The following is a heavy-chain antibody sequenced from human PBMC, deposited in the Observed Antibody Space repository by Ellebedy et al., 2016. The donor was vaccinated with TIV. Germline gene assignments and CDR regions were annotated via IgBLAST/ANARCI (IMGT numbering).Heavy chain of an antibody. Sequence: GESLKISXVASGFTFSDFYMAWIRQAPGRGLELVSYISGTSSHISYADSVRGRFTVSRDSAGNSLYLQMNGLTVDDTALYFCARTRGGEFDFWGQGFLVTVSS. J-gene: IGHJ4*02. CDR1: GFTFSDFY. V-gene: IGHV3-11*06. CDR3: ARTRGGEFDF. CDR2: ISGTSSHI. D-gene: IGHD3-10*01.